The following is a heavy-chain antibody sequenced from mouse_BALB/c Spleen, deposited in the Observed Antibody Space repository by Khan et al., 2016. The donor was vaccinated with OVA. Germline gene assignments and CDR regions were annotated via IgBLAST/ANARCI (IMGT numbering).Heavy chain of an antibody. CDR2: ISYSGST. V-gene: IGHV3-8*02. Sequence: EVKLEESGPSLVKPSQTLSLTCSVTGDSITSGYWNWIRKFPGNKLEYMGYISYSGSTYYNPSLKSRISITRDTSKNQHYLQLNSMTTEDSATYYYARTSYYGNYYFGYWGQGTALTVSS. D-gene: IGHD2-10*01. CDR1: GDSITSGY. J-gene: IGHJ2*01. CDR3: ARTSYYGNYYFGY.